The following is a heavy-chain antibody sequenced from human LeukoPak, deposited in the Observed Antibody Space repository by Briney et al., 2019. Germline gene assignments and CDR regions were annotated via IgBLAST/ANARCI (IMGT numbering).Heavy chain of an antibody. Sequence: ASVKVSCKASGGTFSSYDINWVRQATGQGLEWMGWMNPNSGNTGYAQKFQGRVTITRNTSISTAYMELSSLRSEDTAVYYCARGLYCSSTSCYYRWFDPWGQGTLVTVSS. CDR2: MNPNSGNT. J-gene: IGHJ5*02. V-gene: IGHV1-8*03. D-gene: IGHD2-2*01. CDR1: GGTFSSYD. CDR3: ARGLYCSSTSCYYRWFDP.